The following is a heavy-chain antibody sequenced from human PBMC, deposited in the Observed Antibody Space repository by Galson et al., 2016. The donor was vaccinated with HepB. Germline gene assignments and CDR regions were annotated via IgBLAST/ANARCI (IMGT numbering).Heavy chain of an antibody. CDR2: ISPYSGDT. CDR3: ARDKRFSCVNGVCSLGDQYFGMDV. CDR1: AYVFVTHG. Sequence: SVKVSCKASAYVFVTHGISWVRQAPGQGLEWMAWISPYSGDTYYSHNFQGRGALTTVTSTGTAYMEMRSLRSDDTAVYYCARDKRFSCVNGVCSLGDQYFGMDVWGQGTTVIVSS. J-gene: IGHJ6*02. V-gene: IGHV1-18*01. D-gene: IGHD2-8*01.